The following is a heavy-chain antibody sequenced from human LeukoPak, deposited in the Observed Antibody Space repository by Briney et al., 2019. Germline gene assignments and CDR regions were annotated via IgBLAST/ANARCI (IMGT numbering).Heavy chain of an antibody. J-gene: IGHJ4*02. V-gene: IGHV3-13*04. Sequence: GGSLRLSCAASGFSFSSYDMHWVRQATVEGLEWVSAIGFAGDTYYSGSVKGRFTISRENARNSLYLQMNSLRAGDTAVYYCARGNILTGYDYWGQGTLVTVSS. CDR1: GFSFSSYD. CDR2: IGFAGDT. CDR3: ARGNILTGYDY. D-gene: IGHD3-9*01.